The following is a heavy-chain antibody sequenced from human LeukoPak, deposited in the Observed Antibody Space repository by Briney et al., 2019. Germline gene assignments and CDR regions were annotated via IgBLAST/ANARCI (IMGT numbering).Heavy chain of an antibody. J-gene: IGHJ4*02. CDR3: AKEELVVPKGGYFDY. Sequence: HPGGSLRLSCAASGFTFSNSAMTWVRQAPGKGLEWVSSISGSGGSTYYADSVKGRFTISRDNSKNTLYLQMNSLRAEDTAVYYCAKEELVVPKGGYFDYWGQGTLATVSP. CDR2: ISGSGGST. CDR1: GFTFSNSA. V-gene: IGHV3-23*01. D-gene: IGHD6-6*01.